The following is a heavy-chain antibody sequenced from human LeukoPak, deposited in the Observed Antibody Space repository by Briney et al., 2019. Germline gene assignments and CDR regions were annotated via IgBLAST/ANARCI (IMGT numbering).Heavy chain of an antibody. CDR3: ARGGGLDV. V-gene: IGHV3-7*03. J-gene: IGHJ6*02. CDR2: INHNGNVN. CDR1: GFTFSSYW. D-gene: IGHD3-16*01. Sequence: ERSLRLSCAASGFTFSSYWMNWARQAPGKGLEWVASINHNGNVNYYVDSVKGRFTISRDNAKNSLYLQMSNLRAEDTAVYFCARGGGLDVWGQGATVTVSS.